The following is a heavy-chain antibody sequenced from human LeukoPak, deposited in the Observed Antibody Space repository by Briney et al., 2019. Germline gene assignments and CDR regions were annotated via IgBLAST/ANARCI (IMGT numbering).Heavy chain of an antibody. CDR3: AREAPVSRIAAPLGT. CDR2: IYYSGST. V-gene: IGHV4-39*07. CDR1: GGSISSSSYY. D-gene: IGHD6-13*01. Sequence: SETLSLTCAVSGGSISSSSYYWGWIRQPPGKGLEWIGSIYYSGSTYYNPSLKSRVTISVDTSKNQFSLKLSSVTAADTAVYYCAREAPVSRIAAPLGTWGQGTLVTVSS. J-gene: IGHJ1*01.